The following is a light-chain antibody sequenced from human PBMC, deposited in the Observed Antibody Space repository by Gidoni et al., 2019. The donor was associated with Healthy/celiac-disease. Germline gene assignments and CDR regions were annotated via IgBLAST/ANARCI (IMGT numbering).Light chain of an antibody. CDR3: QSYDSSLSGFVV. Sequence: QSVLTQPPSVSRAPGQRVTISCTGSSSNIGAGYDVHWYQQLPGTAPKLLIYGNSNRPSGVPDRFSGSKSGTSASLASTGLQAEDEADYYCQSYDSSLSGFVVFGGGTKLTVL. CDR1: SSNIGAGYD. CDR2: GNS. V-gene: IGLV1-40*01. J-gene: IGLJ2*01.